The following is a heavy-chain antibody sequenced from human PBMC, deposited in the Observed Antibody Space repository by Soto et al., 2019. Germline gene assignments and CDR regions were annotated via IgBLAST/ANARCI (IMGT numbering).Heavy chain of an antibody. CDR1: GFTFSSYT. D-gene: IGHD4-17*01. V-gene: IGHV3-23*01. J-gene: IGHJ4*02. CDR3: ARGFSTVTAV. Sequence: EVQLLESGGGLVQPGGSLRLSCAASGFTFSSYTMTWVRQAPGKGLEWVSGISGSGGATYYADSVKGRFTLSRDNSKNTVYMQMNSLRAEDTAVYYCARGFSTVTAVGGQGTLVTVSS. CDR2: ISGSGGAT.